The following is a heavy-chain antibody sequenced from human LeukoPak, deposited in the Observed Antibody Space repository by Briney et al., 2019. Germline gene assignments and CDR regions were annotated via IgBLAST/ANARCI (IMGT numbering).Heavy chain of an antibody. V-gene: IGHV4-30-2*01. CDR1: GGSISSGGYS. CDR3: ARASADCSGGSCYYYYGMDV. J-gene: IGHJ6*02. CDR2: IYHSGST. D-gene: IGHD2-15*01. Sequence: NPSQTLSLTCAVSGGSISSGGYSWSWIRQPPGKGLEWIGYIYHSGSTYYNPSLKSRVTISVDRSKNQFSLKLSSVTAADTAVYYCARASADCSGGSCYYYYGMDVWGQGTTVTVSS.